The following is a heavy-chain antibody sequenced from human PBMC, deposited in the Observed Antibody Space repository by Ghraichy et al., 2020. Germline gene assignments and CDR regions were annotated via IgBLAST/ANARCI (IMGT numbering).Heavy chain of an antibody. CDR1: GFTFSSYA. V-gene: IGHV3-23*01. D-gene: IGHD3-10*01. CDR2: ISGSGGST. Sequence: GGSLRLSCAASGFTFSSYAMSWVRQAPGKGLEWVSAISGSGGSTYYADSVKGRFTISRDNSKNTLYLQMNSLRAEDTAVYYCANQPILVPMDYYGMDVWGQGTTVTVSS. CDR3: ANQPILVPMDYYGMDV. J-gene: IGHJ6*02.